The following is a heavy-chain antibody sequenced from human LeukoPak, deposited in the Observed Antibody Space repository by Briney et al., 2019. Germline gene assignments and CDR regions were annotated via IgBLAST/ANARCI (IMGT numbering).Heavy chain of an antibody. Sequence: GGSLSLSCAASGFPFSSYDMHWVRQGTGKGLEWVLAIGTAGDTYYPGSVKGRFTTSRENAKNSLYLQMNSLRVGDTAVYYCARGRGWGTFDIWGQGTMVTVSS. V-gene: IGHV3-13*04. CDR2: IGTAGDT. D-gene: IGHD3-10*01. CDR1: GFPFSSYD. CDR3: ARGRGWGTFDI. J-gene: IGHJ3*02.